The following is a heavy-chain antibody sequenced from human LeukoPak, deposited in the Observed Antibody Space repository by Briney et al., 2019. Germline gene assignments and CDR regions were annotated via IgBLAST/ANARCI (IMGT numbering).Heavy chain of an antibody. CDR2: ISSSSSYI. Sequence: KPGGSLRLSCAASGFSFNRYSMNWVRQAPGKGLEWVSSISSSSSYIYYSDSVKGRFTISRDNAKNSLYLQMNTLRAEDTAVYYCAKTRPLDSSSWSHGDYWGQGTLVTVSS. J-gene: IGHJ4*02. V-gene: IGHV3-21*04. D-gene: IGHD6-13*01. CDR1: GFSFNRYS. CDR3: AKTRPLDSSSWSHGDY.